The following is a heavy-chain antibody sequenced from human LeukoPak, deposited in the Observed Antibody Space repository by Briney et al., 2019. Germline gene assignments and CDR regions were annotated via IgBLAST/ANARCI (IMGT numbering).Heavy chain of an antibody. J-gene: IGHJ4*02. CDR1: GFTVSSNY. Sequence: GGSLRLSCVASGFTVSSNYMSWVRQAPGKGLEWVSLIYSGGSTSYADSVKGRFTISRDNSKNTLYLQMNSLRAEDTAVYYCARDSDSSGYYFYWGQGTLVTVSS. CDR2: IYSGGST. CDR3: ARDSDSSGYYFY. V-gene: IGHV3-66*01. D-gene: IGHD3-22*01.